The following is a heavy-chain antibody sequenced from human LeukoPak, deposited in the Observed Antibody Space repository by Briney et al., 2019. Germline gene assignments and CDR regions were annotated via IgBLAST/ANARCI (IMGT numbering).Heavy chain of an antibody. V-gene: IGHV4-4*09. CDR2: IYTSGST. CDR1: GGSISTYY. Sequence: PQTLSLTCTVSGGSISTYYRSWIRQPPGKRLEWIGYIYTSGSTNYNPSLKSRVTISIDTSKNQFSLRLSSVTAADTAVYFCARGSTPYLFDFWGQGTLVTVSS. J-gene: IGHJ4*02. CDR3: ARGSTPYLFDF.